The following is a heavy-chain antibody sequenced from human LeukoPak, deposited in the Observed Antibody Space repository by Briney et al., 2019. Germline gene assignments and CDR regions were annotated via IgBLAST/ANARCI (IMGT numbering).Heavy chain of an antibody. CDR1: GFTFSNYA. V-gene: IGHV3-30-3*01. CDR3: ARDRGIVPSYNYGMDV. J-gene: IGHJ6*02. D-gene: IGHD1-26*01. Sequence: PRGSLRLSCAASGFTFSNYALHWVRQAPGKGLEWVAVMSYDGNNKYYPDSVKGRFTISRDNSKNTLYLQMNSLRGEDTAVYYCARDRGIVPSYNYGMDVWGQGTTVTVSS. CDR2: MSYDGNNK.